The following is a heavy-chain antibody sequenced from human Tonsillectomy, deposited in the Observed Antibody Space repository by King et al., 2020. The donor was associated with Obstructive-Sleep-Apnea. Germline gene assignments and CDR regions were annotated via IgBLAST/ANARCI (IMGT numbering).Heavy chain of an antibody. CDR2: IDTNTGNP. CDR1: GYNLSTYV. Sequence: VQLVESGSELRKPGASVKVSCKASGYNLSTYVMNWVRQAPVQGLEWMGWIDTNTGNPPYAQGFTRRFVFSLDTSVSTAYLQISSLRTEDTAVYYCARGRSWFDPWGQGTLVTVSS. J-gene: IGHJ5*02. V-gene: IGHV7-4-1*02. CDR3: ARGRSWFDP.